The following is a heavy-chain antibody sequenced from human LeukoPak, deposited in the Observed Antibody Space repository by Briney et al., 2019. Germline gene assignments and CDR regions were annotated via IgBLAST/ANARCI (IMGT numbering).Heavy chain of an antibody. CDR2: ISSSSSTI. Sequence: PGGSLRLSCAASGFTFSSYSMNWVRQAPGKGLEWVSYISSSSSTIYYADSVRGRFTISRDNAKNSLYLQMNSLRAEDTAVYYCARDLWNGILSYWGQGTLVTVSS. CDR3: ARDLWNGILSY. D-gene: IGHD1-1*01. V-gene: IGHV3-48*01. CDR1: GFTFSSYS. J-gene: IGHJ4*02.